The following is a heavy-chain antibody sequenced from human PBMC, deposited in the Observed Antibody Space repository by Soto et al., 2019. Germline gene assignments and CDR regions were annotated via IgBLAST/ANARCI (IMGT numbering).Heavy chain of an antibody. D-gene: IGHD2-15*01. CDR1: GFTFSSYS. Sequence: PGGSLRVSCAASGFTFSSYSMNWVRQAPGKGLEWVSSISSSSSYIYYADSVKGRFTISRDNAKNSLYLQMNSLRAEDTAVYYCAGRRLGSPAPVDWGQGTLVTVSS. V-gene: IGHV3-21*01. CDR3: AGRRLGSPAPVD. CDR2: ISSSSSYI. J-gene: IGHJ4*02.